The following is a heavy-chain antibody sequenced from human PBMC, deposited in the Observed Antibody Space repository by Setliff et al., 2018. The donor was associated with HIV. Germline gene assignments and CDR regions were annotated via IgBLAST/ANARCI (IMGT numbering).Heavy chain of an antibody. V-gene: IGHV4-59*11. CDR1: GDSITSHY. J-gene: IGHJ4*02. CDR3: VTVKRFADYVDS. Sequence: SETLSLTCIVSGDSITSHYWSWIRQPPGKGLEWIGSVFHDGFTDYNPSLKSRVTISIDTSKNHFSLELNFVTAADTAMYYCVTVKRFADYVDSWGQGTLVTVSS. D-gene: IGHD3-10*01. CDR2: VFHDGFT.